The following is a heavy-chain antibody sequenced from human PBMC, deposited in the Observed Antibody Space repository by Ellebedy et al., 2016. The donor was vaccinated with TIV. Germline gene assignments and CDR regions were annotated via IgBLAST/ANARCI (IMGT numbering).Heavy chain of an antibody. Sequence: ESLKISCTVSGGSINNTNSYWGWVRQPPGKGLEWIGAIFYTGKTDYNPSLKGRVTISVARSKNQFSLNLNSVTAADTAVYFCAKDTIAVAVGDSWGQGTLVTVSS. J-gene: IGHJ4*02. V-gene: IGHV4-39*07. CDR1: GGSINNTNSY. CDR3: AKDTIAVAVGDS. D-gene: IGHD2-21*01. CDR2: IFYTGKT.